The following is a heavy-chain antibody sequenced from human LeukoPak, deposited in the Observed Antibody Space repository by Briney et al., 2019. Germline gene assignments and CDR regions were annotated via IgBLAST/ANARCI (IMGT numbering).Heavy chain of an antibody. V-gene: IGHV4-59*08. D-gene: IGHD3-22*01. J-gene: IGHJ4*02. Sequence: SETLSLTCTVSGGSISDYYWSWIRQPPGKGLEWIGYIHYSGSTNYNPSLKSRVTISLDTSKNQFSLKLSSVTAADTAVYYCARQGLLAICFDYWGQGTLVTVSS. CDR1: GGSISDYY. CDR2: IHYSGST. CDR3: ARQGLLAICFDY.